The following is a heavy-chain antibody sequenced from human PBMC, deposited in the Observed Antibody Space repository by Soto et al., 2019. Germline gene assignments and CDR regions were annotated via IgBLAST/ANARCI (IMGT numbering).Heavy chain of an antibody. V-gene: IGHV3-23*01. J-gene: IGHJ1*01. Sequence: EVQLLESGGGLVQSGGSLRLSCAASGFTFSTYAMSWVRQAPGKGLEWVSAIRGSGVTTYYADSVKGRFTISRDNSMNTLFLQMNSLRAEDTAVYYCAKDLLAGNWGQGTLVTVPS. D-gene: IGHD1-26*01. CDR1: GFTFSTYA. CDR2: IRGSGVTT. CDR3: AKDLLAGN.